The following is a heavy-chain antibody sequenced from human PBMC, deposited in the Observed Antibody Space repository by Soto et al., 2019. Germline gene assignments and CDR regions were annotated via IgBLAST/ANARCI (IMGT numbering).Heavy chain of an antibody. D-gene: IGHD2-15*01. J-gene: IGHJ6*02. Sequence: SETLSLTCSVSGGSISSSSYYWGWIRQPPGKGLEWIGNIYYSGKTYYTPSLKSRVTISVDTSKNQFSLKLTSVTAADTAVYYCARHKDCSGGSCNAVGYYYGLDVWGQGTTVTVSS. CDR3: ARHKDCSGGSCNAVGYYYGLDV. V-gene: IGHV4-39*01. CDR2: IYYSGKT. CDR1: GGSISSSSYY.